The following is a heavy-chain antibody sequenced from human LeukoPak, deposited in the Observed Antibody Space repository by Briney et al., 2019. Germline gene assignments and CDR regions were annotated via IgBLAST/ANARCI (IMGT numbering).Heavy chain of an antibody. V-gene: IGHV3-11*04. CDR1: GFTFSDYY. D-gene: IGHD2-2*01. Sequence: GGSLRLSCAASGFTFSDYYMSWIRQAPGKGLEWVSYISSSGSTIYYADSVKGRFTVSRDNAKNSLYLQMNSLRAEDTAVYYCARDHSFYCSSTSCYSQYPLDYWGQGTLVTVSS. CDR3: ARDHSFYCSSTSCYSQYPLDY. CDR2: ISSSGSTI. J-gene: IGHJ4*02.